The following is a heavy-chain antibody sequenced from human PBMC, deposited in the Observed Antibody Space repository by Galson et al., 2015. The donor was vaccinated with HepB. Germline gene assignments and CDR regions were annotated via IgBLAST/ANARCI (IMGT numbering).Heavy chain of an antibody. CDR1: GFTFSSYA. D-gene: IGHD2-15*01. J-gene: IGHJ4*02. CDR3: AREGIVVVVAATGYFDY. Sequence: SLRLSCAASGFTFSSYAMHWVRQAPGKGLEWVAVISYDGSNKYYADSVKGRFTISRDNSKNTLYLQMNSLRAEDTAVYYCAREGIVVVVAATGYFDYWGQGTLVTVSS. V-gene: IGHV3-30-3*01. CDR2: ISYDGSNK.